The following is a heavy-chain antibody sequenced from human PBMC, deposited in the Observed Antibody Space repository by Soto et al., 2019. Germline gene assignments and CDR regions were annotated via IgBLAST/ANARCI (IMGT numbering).Heavy chain of an antibody. Sequence: QVQLVESGGGVVQPGRSLRLSCAASGFTFSSYGMYWVRQAPVKGLEWVAVISYDGSNKYYADSVKGRFTISRDNSKNTLYLQMNSLRAEDTAVYYCAKAIVGATRHDAFDIWGQGTMVTVSS. J-gene: IGHJ3*02. CDR3: AKAIVGATRHDAFDI. CDR1: GFTFSSYG. V-gene: IGHV3-30*18. D-gene: IGHD1-26*01. CDR2: ISYDGSNK.